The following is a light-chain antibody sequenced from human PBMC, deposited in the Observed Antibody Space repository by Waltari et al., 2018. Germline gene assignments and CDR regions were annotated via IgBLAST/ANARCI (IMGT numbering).Light chain of an antibody. CDR2: GAS. Sequence: GERATLSCRASQSVSRSLAWYQQKPGQAPKLLIYGASTRATGIPDRFSGSGSGTDFSLTISILAPEDFAIYFCQHYVRLPATFGQGTKVEIK. CDR3: QHYVRLPAT. J-gene: IGKJ1*01. V-gene: IGKV3-20*01. CDR1: QSVSRS.